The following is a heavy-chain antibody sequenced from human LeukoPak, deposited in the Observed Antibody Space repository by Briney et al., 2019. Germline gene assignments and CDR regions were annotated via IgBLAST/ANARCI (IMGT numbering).Heavy chain of an antibody. CDR3: ARAKGRYSNYASYYFDY. Sequence: SVKVSCKASGGTFSSYAISWVRQAPGQGLEWMGRIIPIFGTANYAQKSQGRVTITTDESTSTAYMELSSLRSEDTAVYYCARAKGRYSNYASYYFDYWGQGTLVTVSS. J-gene: IGHJ4*02. CDR2: IIPIFGTA. D-gene: IGHD4-11*01. CDR1: GGTFSSYA. V-gene: IGHV1-69*05.